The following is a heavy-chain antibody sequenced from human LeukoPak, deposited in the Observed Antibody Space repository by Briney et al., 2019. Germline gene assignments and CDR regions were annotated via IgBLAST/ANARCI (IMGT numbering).Heavy chain of an antibody. CDR1: GGSISSSCYY. CDR2: IYYSGST. J-gene: IGHJ4*02. Sequence: SETLSLTCTVSGGSISSSCYYWGWIRQPPGKGLEWIGSIYYSGSTYYNPSLKSRVTISVDTSKNQFSLKLSSVTAADTAVYYCARHNPGYGSGSYHYYFDYWGQGTLVTVSS. D-gene: IGHD3-10*01. CDR3: ARHNPGYGSGSYHYYFDY. V-gene: IGHV4-39*01.